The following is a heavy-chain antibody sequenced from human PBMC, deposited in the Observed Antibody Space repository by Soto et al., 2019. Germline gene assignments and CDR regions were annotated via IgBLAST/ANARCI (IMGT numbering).Heavy chain of an antibody. CDR3: ARGIESKAAAPPFDP. V-gene: IGHV1-3*01. CDR1: GYIFTANA. J-gene: IGHJ5*02. Sequence: ASVKVSCKASGYIFTANALHWVRQGPGQRLEWMGWINPDKGNTKYSQNFQGRVTFTRDTSASTAYMELSNLRSEDTAEYYCARGIESKAAAPPFDPWGQGSLVTVSS. CDR2: INPDKGNT. D-gene: IGHD6-13*01.